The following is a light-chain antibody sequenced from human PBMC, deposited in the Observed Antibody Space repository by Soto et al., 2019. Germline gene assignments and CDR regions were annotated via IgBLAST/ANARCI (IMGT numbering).Light chain of an antibody. Sequence: IQMTQSPSTLSASVGDRVTITCRASQSISDWLAWFQQKPGKAPKVLIYDASTLESGVPSRFSGSGSGTEFTLTISSLQPEDSATYYCLHYNSYPWTFGQGTMVDI. J-gene: IGKJ1*01. CDR2: DAS. CDR3: LHYNSYPWT. V-gene: IGKV1-5*01. CDR1: QSISDW.